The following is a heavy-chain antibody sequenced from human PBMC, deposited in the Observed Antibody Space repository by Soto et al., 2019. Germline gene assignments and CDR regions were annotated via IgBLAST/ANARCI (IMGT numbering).Heavy chain of an antibody. D-gene: IGHD2-21*01. CDR1: GFAFRNYN. CDR3: ARDIASPGGDYFDS. V-gene: IGHV3-21*06. J-gene: IGHJ4*02. Sequence: EVQLVESGGGLVKAGGSLRLFCTASGFAFRNYNMNWVRQAPGKGLEWVSSISTGGAYMFYADSVKGRFTISRDNAQNSLLQQIDSPGAEDAAEYYCARDIASPGGDYFDSWGQGTLVTVSS. CDR2: ISTGGAYM.